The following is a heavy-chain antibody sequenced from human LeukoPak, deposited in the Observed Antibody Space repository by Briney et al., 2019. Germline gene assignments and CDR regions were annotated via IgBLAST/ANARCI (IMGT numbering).Heavy chain of an antibody. CDR1: GFTFSSYA. Sequence: PGGSLRLSCAASGFTFSSYAMSWVRQAPGKGLEWVSAIHSGGSTYYADSVKGRFTISRDNSKNTLFLQMKSLRAEDTAVYYCAKGQGVTGTFDYWGQGTLVPVSS. D-gene: IGHD6-19*01. CDR2: IHSGGST. J-gene: IGHJ4*02. V-gene: IGHV3-23*01. CDR3: AKGQGVTGTFDY.